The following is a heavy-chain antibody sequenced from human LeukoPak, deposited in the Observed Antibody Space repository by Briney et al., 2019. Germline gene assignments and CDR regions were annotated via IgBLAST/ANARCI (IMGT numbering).Heavy chain of an antibody. CDR3: AKSNASGWYSIVSDAFDI. CDR1: GFSVSSNY. CDR2: IYSGGST. V-gene: IGHV3-53*05. Sequence: PGGSLRLSCAASGFSVSSNYMTWVRQAPGKGLEYVSVIYSGGSTYYADSVKGRFTISRDNSKNTLYLQMNSLRAEDTAVYYCAKSNASGWYSIVSDAFDIWGQGTMVTVSS. J-gene: IGHJ3*02. D-gene: IGHD6-19*01.